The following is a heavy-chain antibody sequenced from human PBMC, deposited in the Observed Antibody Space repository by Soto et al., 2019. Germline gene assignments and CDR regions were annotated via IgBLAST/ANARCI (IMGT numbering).Heavy chain of an antibody. CDR2: IIPIFGTA. CDR3: ARWYNWNYWFDP. V-gene: IGHV1-69*13. CDR1: GGTFSSYA. J-gene: IGHJ5*02. Sequence: ASVKVSCKASGGTFSSYAISWVRQAPGQGLEWMGGIIPIFGTANYAQKFQGRVTITADESTSTAYMELSSLRSEDTAVYYCARWYNWNYWFDPWSQGTLVTVSS. D-gene: IGHD1-7*01.